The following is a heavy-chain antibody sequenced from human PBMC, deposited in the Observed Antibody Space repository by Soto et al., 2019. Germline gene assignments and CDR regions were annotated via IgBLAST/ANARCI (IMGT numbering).Heavy chain of an antibody. V-gene: IGHV1-8*01. Sequence: ASVKVSCKASGYTFTSYDINWVRQATGQGLEWMGWMNPNSGNTGYAQKFQGRVTMTRNTSISTAYVELSSLRSEDTAVYYCAVPIAAAGTPAFDIWGQGTMVTVSS. J-gene: IGHJ3*02. CDR1: GYTFTSYD. D-gene: IGHD6-13*01. CDR3: AVPIAAAGTPAFDI. CDR2: MNPNSGNT.